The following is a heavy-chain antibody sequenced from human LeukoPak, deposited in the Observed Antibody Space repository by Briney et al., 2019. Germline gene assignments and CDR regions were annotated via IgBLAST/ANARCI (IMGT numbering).Heavy chain of an antibody. V-gene: IGHV4-34*01. D-gene: IGHD4-23*01. CDR1: GGSFSGYY. CDR2: INHSGST. CDR3: ARTHDYGGNSH. Sequence: SETLSLTCAVYGGSFSGYYWSWIRQPTGKGLEWIGEINHSGSTNYNPSLKSRVTISVDTSKNQFSLKLSSVTAADTAVYYCARTHDYGGNSHWGQGTLVTVSS. J-gene: IGHJ4*02.